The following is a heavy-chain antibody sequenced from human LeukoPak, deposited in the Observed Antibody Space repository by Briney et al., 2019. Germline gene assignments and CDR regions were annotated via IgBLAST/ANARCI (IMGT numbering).Heavy chain of an antibody. Sequence: ASVKVSCKASGYTFTSYGISWVRQAPGQGLEWMGWISAYNGNTNYAQKLQGRVTMTTDTSTSTAYTELRSLRSDDTAVYYCARDGLRLGELSLSGYNWFDPWGQGTLVTVSS. J-gene: IGHJ5*02. CDR1: GYTFTSYG. D-gene: IGHD3-16*02. CDR3: ARDGLRLGELSLSGYNWFDP. CDR2: ISAYNGNT. V-gene: IGHV1-18*01.